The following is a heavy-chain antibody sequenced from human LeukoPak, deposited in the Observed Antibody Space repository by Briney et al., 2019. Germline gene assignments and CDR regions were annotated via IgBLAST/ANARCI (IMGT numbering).Heavy chain of an antibody. CDR3: ARRRYGLGSYSDAFDI. Sequence: QPGGSLRLSCAASGFTFISYDMHWVRQPTGKGLEWVSGIDTAGGTYYAGSVKGRFTISRENAKNSLSRQMNSLRAGDTAVYYCARRRYGLGSYSDAFDIWGQGTMVTVSS. CDR1: GFTFISYD. J-gene: IGHJ3*02. D-gene: IGHD3-10*01. V-gene: IGHV3-13*04. CDR2: IDTAGGT.